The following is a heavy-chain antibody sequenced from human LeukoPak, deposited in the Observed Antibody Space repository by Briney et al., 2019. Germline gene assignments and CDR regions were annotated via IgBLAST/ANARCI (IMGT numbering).Heavy chain of an antibody. Sequence: GGSLRLSCAASGFSFSTYAMAWVRQAPGKGLEWASAISGSGDKTYYADSVKGRFTISRDNSKNTLYLQMISLRAEDTAVYYCAKVKIFGVVISSDFDYWGQGTLVTVSS. CDR1: GFSFSTYA. CDR2: ISGSGDKT. V-gene: IGHV3-23*01. D-gene: IGHD3-3*01. CDR3: AKVKIFGVVISSDFDY. J-gene: IGHJ4*02.